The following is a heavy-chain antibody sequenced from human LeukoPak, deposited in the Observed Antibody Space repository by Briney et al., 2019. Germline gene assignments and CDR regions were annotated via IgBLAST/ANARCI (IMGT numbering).Heavy chain of an antibody. V-gene: IGHV1-69*04. J-gene: IGHJ4*02. CDR2: IIPILGIA. Sequence: ASVKVSCKASGGTFSSYAISWVRQAPGQGLEWMGRIIPILGIANYAQKFQGRVTITADTSTSTAYMELRSLRSDDTAVYYCAMAGSGDFDYWGQGTWSPSPQ. CDR3: AMAGSGDFDY. CDR1: GGTFSSYA.